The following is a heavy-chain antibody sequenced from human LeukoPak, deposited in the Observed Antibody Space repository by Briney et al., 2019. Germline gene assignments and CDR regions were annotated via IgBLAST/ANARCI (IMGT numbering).Heavy chain of an antibody. CDR3: ARRESLSGYSL. D-gene: IGHD3-22*01. J-gene: IGHJ4*02. CDR1: GGSISSYY. V-gene: IGHV4-59*05. CDR2: IYYSGST. Sequence: SETLSLTCTVSGGSISSYYWSWIRQPPGKGLEWIGSIYYSGSTYYNPSLKSRVTISVDTSKNQFSLKLSSVTAADTAVYYCARRESLSGYSLWGQGTLVTVSS.